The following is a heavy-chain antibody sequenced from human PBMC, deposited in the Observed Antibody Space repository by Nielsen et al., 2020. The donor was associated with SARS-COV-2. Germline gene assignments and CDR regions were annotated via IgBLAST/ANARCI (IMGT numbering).Heavy chain of an antibody. Sequence: GESLKISCAASGFTFSSYAMHWVRQAPGKGLEWVAVISYDGSNKYYADSVKGRLTISRDNSKNTLYLQMNSLRAEDTAVYYCARDTGFNYWGQGTLVTVSS. J-gene: IGHJ4*02. V-gene: IGHV3-30*04. CDR3: ARDTGFNY. CDR2: ISYDGSNK. CDR1: GFTFSSYA. D-gene: IGHD3-10*01.